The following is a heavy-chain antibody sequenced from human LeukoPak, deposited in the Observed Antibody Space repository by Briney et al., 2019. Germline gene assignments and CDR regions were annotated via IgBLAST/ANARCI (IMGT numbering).Heavy chain of an antibody. J-gene: IGHJ4*02. Sequence: GGSLRLSCTASGFSFNKYGTHWVRQAPGKGLEWVTFIQYDDSVKFYADSVKGRFSISRDNSKNTVYLQMNSLRSEDTGLYFCAQDVRIEEVPLLGPGFWGQGTLVTVSS. CDR1: GFSFNKYG. V-gene: IGHV3-30*02. D-gene: IGHD1-14*01. CDR2: IQYDDSVK. CDR3: AQDVRIEEVPLLGPGF.